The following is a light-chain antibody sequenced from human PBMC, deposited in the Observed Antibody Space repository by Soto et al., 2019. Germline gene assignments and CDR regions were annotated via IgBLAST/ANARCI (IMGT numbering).Light chain of an antibody. Sequence: TQPRSVSVAPAQTAIITCWSNNIGNKSMHWYQQKPGQAPVLVVYDDSDRPSEIPGRFSGSKSGNTDILIISRVDAGDEADYYYQVWRSSSDRGVFGPGTKV. CDR1: NIGNKS. CDR2: DDS. V-gene: IGLV3-21*02. CDR3: QVWRSSSDRGV. J-gene: IGLJ1*01.